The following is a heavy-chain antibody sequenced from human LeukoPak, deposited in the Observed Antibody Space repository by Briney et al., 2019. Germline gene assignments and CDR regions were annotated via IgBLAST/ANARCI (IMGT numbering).Heavy chain of an antibody. V-gene: IGHV3-23*01. CDR3: AKDGGIAARPYYFDY. Sequence: GGSLRLSCAASGFTFSSYAMSWVRQAPGKGLEWVAAISGSGGSTYYADSVKGRFTISRDNSKNTLYLQMNSLRAEDTAVYYCAKDGGIAARPYYFDYWGQGTLVTVSS. D-gene: IGHD6-6*01. CDR1: GFTFSSYA. CDR2: ISGSGGST. J-gene: IGHJ4*02.